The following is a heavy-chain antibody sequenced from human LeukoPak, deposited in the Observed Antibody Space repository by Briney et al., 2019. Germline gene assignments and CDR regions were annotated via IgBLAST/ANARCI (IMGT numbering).Heavy chain of an antibody. V-gene: IGHV1-46*01. CDR3: ARGSSAMVTMDV. D-gene: IGHD5-18*01. Sequence: ASVKVSCKASGYTFTSYYMHWVRQAPGQGLEWMGIINPSGGSTSYAQRFQGGVTMTRDTSASTVYMELSSLRSEDTAVYYCARGSSAMVTMDVWGKGTTVTVSS. CDR2: INPSGGST. CDR1: GYTFTSYY. J-gene: IGHJ6*04.